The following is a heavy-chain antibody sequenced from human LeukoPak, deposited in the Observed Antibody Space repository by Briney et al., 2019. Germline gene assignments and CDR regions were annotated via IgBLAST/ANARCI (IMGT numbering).Heavy chain of an antibody. CDR3: ARGGAGMDV. CDR2: IYTSGST. V-gene: IGHV4-61*02. D-gene: IGHD4/OR15-4a*01. J-gene: IGHJ6*02. CDR1: GGSISSSSYY. Sequence: PSETLSLTCTVSGGSISSSSYYWGWIRQPAGKGLEWIGRIYTSGSTNYNPSLKSRVTISVDTSKNQFSLKLSSVTAADTAVYYCARGGAGMDVWGQGTTVTVSS.